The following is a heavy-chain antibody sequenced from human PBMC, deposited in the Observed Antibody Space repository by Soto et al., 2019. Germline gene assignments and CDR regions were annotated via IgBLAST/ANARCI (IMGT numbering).Heavy chain of an antibody. CDR1: GYTFASYD. J-gene: IGHJ4*02. Sequence: QVQLVQSGAEVKKPGASVKVSCKASGYTFASYDISWMRQALGQGLEWMGGISAYNGNTNYAQKRQGRVTMTTDSSTSTAYMELRSLSADDTVVYYCARDPPPPDDWGQGTLVTVSS. CDR3: ARDPPPPDD. CDR2: ISAYNGNT. V-gene: IGHV1-18*01.